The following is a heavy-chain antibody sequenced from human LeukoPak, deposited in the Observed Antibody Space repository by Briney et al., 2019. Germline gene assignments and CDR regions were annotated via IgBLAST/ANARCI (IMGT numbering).Heavy chain of an antibody. V-gene: IGHV3-48*01. Sequence: GGSLRLSCVTSGFTFSNYDVNWVRQAPGKGLEWVSFISIGSHTKSYADSVKGRFTISRDNAKNSLNLQMNSLSAEDTAVYYCTTDPDGDYDFDYWGQGTRVTVSS. CDR1: GFTFSNYD. J-gene: IGHJ4*02. CDR2: ISIGSHTK. D-gene: IGHD4-17*01. CDR3: TTDPDGDYDFDY.